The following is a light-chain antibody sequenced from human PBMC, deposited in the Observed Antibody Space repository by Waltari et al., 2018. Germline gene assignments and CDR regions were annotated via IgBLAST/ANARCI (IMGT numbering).Light chain of an antibody. Sequence: FMLTRPHSVSESPGKTVTISCTRSSGNIATNYVQWYQQRPGRAPTKVFDEDNQSPFGVPDRFSGSIDSSSNSASLIISGLKAEDEADYYCQSFDSSHVVFGGGTKLTVL. V-gene: IGLV6-57*03. CDR2: EDN. CDR3: QSFDSSHVV. CDR1: SGNIATNY. J-gene: IGLJ2*01.